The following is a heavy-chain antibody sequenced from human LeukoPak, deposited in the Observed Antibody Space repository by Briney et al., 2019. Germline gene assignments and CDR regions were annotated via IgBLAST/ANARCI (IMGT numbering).Heavy chain of an antibody. CDR2: INHSGST. CDR1: GGSLSGYY. J-gene: IGHJ6*02. CDR3: AGLRYESYYYGMDV. D-gene: IGHD5-12*01. V-gene: IGHV4-34*01. Sequence: SETLSLTCAVYGGSLSGYYWSWIRQPPGKGLEWIGEINHSGSTNYNPPLKSRVTISVDTSKNQFSLKLSSVTAADTAVYYCAGLRYESYYYGMDVWGQGTTVTVS.